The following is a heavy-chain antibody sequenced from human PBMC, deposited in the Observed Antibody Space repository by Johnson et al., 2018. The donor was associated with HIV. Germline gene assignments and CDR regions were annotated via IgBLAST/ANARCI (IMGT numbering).Heavy chain of an antibody. V-gene: IGHV3-13*01. Sequence: EMQLVESGGGFLKPGWSLRLSCAASGFTFSSYDMHWVRQATGKGLEWVSTIGTAGDTYYPGSVKGRFTVSREDAKNSLYLQMNSLRAGDTALYYCARAVCRGGRCYSHDAFDIWGQGTIVTVSS. D-gene: IGHD2-15*01. CDR1: GFTFSSYD. J-gene: IGHJ3*02. CDR3: ARAVCRGGRCYSHDAFDI. CDR2: IGTAGDT.